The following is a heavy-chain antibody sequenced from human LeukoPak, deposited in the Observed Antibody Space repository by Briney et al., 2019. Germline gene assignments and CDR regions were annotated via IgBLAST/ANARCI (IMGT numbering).Heavy chain of an antibody. V-gene: IGHV4-31*03. Sequence: SEILSLTCTVSGGSISSGGYYWSWIRQHPGKGLEWIGYIYYSGSTNYNPSLKSRVTISVDTSKNQFSLKLSSVTAADTAVYYCARGRGTRIRGPWNYWGQGTLVTVSS. CDR2: IYYSGST. CDR1: GGSISSGGYY. J-gene: IGHJ4*02. CDR3: ARGRGTRIRGPWNY. D-gene: IGHD1-1*01.